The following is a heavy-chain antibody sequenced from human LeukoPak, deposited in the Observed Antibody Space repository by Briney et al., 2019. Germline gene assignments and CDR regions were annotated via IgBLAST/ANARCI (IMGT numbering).Heavy chain of an antibody. CDR3: ARVEASGYDYGAFDY. V-gene: IGHV3-53*01. CDR1: GFTVSSNY. D-gene: IGHD5-12*01. J-gene: IGHJ4*02. Sequence: GGSLRLSCAASGFTVSSNYMSWVRQAPGKGLEWVSVIYSGGSTYYADSVKGRFTISRDNSKNTLYLQMNSLRAEDTAVYYCARVEASGYDYGAFDYWGQGTLVTVSS. CDR2: IYSGGST.